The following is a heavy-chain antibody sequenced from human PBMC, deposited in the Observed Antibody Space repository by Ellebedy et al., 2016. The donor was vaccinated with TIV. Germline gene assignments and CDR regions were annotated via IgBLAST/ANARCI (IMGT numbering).Heavy chain of an antibody. CDR2: IYSGGST. CDR1: GFTVSSNY. CDR3: ARKNSSGWTFDY. Sequence: GESLKISCAASGFTVSSNYMSWVRQAPGKGLEWVSVIYSGGSTYYADSVKGRFTISRDNSKNTLYLQMNSLRAEDTAVYYCARKNSSGWTFDYWGQGTLVTLSS. D-gene: IGHD6-19*01. V-gene: IGHV3-53*01. J-gene: IGHJ4*02.